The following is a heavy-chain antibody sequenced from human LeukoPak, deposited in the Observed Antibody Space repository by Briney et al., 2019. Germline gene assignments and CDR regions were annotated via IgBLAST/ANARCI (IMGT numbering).Heavy chain of an antibody. V-gene: IGHV7-4-1*02. J-gene: IGHJ4*02. CDR3: ARDGIAYSSSSVAFFDY. CDR1: GYTFTSYA. Sequence: ASVKVSCKASGYTFTSYAMNWVRQAPGQGLEWMGWINTNTGNPTYAQGFTGRFVFSLDTSVSTAYLQISSLKAEDTAVYYCARDGIAYSSSSVAFFDYWGQGTLVTVSS. CDR2: INTNTGNP. D-gene: IGHD6-6*01.